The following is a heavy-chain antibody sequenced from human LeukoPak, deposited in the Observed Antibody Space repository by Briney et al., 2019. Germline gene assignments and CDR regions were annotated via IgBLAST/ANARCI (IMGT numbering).Heavy chain of an antibody. J-gene: IGHJ5*02. CDR3: ARGTPTRSDEKDDVS. V-gene: IGHV3-11*01. CDR1: GFTFSYYY. CDR2: ISPSGSAM. D-gene: IGHD2-15*01. Sequence: GGYLRLSCAASGFTFSYYYMSWVRQAPGKGLEWVSYISPSGSAMYYADSVKGRFTISRDNAKNSVFLQMSSLRAEDTAVYFCARGTPTRSDEKDDVSWGQGTLVTVSS.